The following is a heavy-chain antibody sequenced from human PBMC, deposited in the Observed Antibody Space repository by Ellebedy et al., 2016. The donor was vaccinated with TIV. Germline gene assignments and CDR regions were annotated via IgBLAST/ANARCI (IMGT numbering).Heavy chain of an antibody. V-gene: IGHV1-18*01. CDR3: ARVGYCSGGSCYSGYEDYYYYYGMDV. CDR1: GYTFTSYY. CDR2: ISAYNGNT. Sequence: ASVKVSCKASGYTFTSYYITWVRQAPGQGLEWMGWISAYNGNTNYAQKLQGRVTMTTDTSTSTAYMELRSLRSEDTAVYYCARVGYCSGGSCYSGYEDYYYYYGMDVWGQGTTVTVSS. J-gene: IGHJ6*02. D-gene: IGHD2-15*01.